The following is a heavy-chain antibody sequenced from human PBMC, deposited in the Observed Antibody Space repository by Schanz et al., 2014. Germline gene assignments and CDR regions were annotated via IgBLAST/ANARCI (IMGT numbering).Heavy chain of an antibody. V-gene: IGHV4-4*02. CDR2: IFHSGTT. CDR1: GGSISSGVW. J-gene: IGHJ3*01. CDR3: TRSTLWSYDV. D-gene: IGHD2-21*01. Sequence: QVQLQESGPGLVKPSQTLSLTCAVSGGSISSGVWWTWARQSPGKGLEWIGEIFHSGTTNYNPSLESRVPISVDKSKNQFSLILSSMTAADTAVYYCTRSTLWSYDVWGRGTMVIVSS.